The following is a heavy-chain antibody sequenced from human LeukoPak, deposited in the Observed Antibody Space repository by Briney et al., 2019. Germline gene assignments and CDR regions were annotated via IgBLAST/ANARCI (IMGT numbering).Heavy chain of an antibody. D-gene: IGHD6-13*01. CDR3: AREAPRIAAAGTGFDY. V-gene: IGHV1-8*01. J-gene: IGHJ4*02. CDR2: MNPNSGNT. Sequence: ASVKVSCKASGYTFTSYDINWVRQATGQGLEWMGWMNPNSGNTGYAQKFQGRVTMTRNTSISTAYMELNSLRSEDTAVYYCAREAPRIAAAGTGFDYWGQGTLVTVSS. CDR1: GYTFTSYD.